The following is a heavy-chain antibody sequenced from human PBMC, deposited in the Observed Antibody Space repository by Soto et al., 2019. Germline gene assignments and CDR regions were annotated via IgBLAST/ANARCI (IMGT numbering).Heavy chain of an antibody. D-gene: IGHD3-10*01. Sequence: GGSLRLSCAASGFTFSSYGMHWVRQAPGKGLEWVTGILYDGSDEYYADSVKGRFTISRENSKNTLYLQMNSLRTEDSAVYYCAKAGGGFGDFVHHWGQGTPVTVSS. V-gene: IGHV3-30*18. CDR1: GFTFSSYG. CDR3: AKAGGGFGDFVHH. J-gene: IGHJ4*02. CDR2: ILYDGSDE.